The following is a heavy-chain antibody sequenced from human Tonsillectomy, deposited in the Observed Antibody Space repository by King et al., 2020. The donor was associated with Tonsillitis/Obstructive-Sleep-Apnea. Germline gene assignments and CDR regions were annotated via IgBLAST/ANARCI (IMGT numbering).Heavy chain of an antibody. D-gene: IGHD5-18*01. Sequence: VQLVESGGGLVKPGGSLRLYCAASGFTFSSYSMNWVRQAPGKGLEWVSSISSGSSFTYYADSVRGRFTISSDNAKSSLYLQMNSLRAEDTAVYYCARDSADTPMVVDYWGQGTLVTVSS. CDR2: ISSGSSFT. CDR1: GFTFSSYS. V-gene: IGHV3-21*01. J-gene: IGHJ4*02. CDR3: ARDSADTPMVVDY.